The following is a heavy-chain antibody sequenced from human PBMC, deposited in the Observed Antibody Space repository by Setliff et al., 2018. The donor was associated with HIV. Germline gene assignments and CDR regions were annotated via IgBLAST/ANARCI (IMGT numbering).Heavy chain of an antibody. CDR2: IDYSGST. D-gene: IGHD6-19*01. CDR1: GGSFSSSSYS. V-gene: IGHV4-39*02. Sequence: PSETLSLTCIVSGGSFSSSSYSWGWIRLPPGKGLEWIGSIDYSGSTYYNPSLESRVTISVDTSKNLFSLRLSSVTAADTAVYYCARRAVAGTSFDYWGQGTLVTVSS. CDR3: ARRAVAGTSFDY. J-gene: IGHJ4*02.